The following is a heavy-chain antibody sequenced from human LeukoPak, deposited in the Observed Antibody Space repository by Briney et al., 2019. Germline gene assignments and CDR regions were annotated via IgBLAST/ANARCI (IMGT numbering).Heavy chain of an antibody. CDR2: ISGSGGST. V-gene: IGHV3-23*01. Sequence: GGSLRLSCAASGFTLRSYAMSWVRQAPGKGLEWVSAISGSGGSTYYADSVKGRFTISRDNSKNTLYLQMNSLKAEDTAVYYCAKDQRTGAYYYDSSGYYALDYWGQGTLVTVSS. J-gene: IGHJ4*02. D-gene: IGHD3-22*01. CDR1: GFTLRSYA. CDR3: AKDQRTGAYYYDSSGYYALDY.